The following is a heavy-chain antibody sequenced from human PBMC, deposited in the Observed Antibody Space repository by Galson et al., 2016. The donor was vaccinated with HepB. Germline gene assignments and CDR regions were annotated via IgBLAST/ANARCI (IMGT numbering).Heavy chain of an antibody. Sequence: LRLSCAASGFTFNNYWMHWVRQAPGKGLVWVSRINSDGSSTNYADSVKGRFTISSDSAENTVYLQMNRLRAEDTALYYCARDLSGPDRWGQGTLVTVSP. CDR3: ARDLSGPDR. CDR2: INSDGSST. CDR1: GFTFNNYW. J-gene: IGHJ5*02. V-gene: IGHV3-74*01.